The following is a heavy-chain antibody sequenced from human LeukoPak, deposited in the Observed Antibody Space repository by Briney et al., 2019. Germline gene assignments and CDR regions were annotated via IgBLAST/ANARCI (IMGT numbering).Heavy chain of an antibody. D-gene: IGHD6-25*01. CDR1: GFTFSSYS. Sequence: GGSLRLSCAASGFTFSSYSMNWVRQAPGKGLEWVSSISSSSSYIYYADSVKGRFTISRDNAKNSLYLQKNSLRAEDTAVYYCARVAGATRSGEFDYWGQGTLATVSS. CDR3: ARVAGATRSGEFDY. CDR2: ISSSSSYI. V-gene: IGHV3-21*01. J-gene: IGHJ4*02.